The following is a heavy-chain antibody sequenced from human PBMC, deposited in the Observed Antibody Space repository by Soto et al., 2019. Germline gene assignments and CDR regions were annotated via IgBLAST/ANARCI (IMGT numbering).Heavy chain of an antibody. Sequence: GGSLRLSCAASGFTFSSYGMHWVRQAPGKGLEWVAVIWCDGSYKYYADSVKGRFTISRDNSKNSLYLQMNSLRAEDTAVYYCARFRRDGYNLDYWGQGTLVTVSS. D-gene: IGHD5-12*01. CDR2: IWCDGSYK. J-gene: IGHJ4*02. CDR1: GFTFSSYG. CDR3: ARFRRDGYNLDY. V-gene: IGHV3-33*03.